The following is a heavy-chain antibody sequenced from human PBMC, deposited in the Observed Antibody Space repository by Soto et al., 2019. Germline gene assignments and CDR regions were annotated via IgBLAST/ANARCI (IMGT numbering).Heavy chain of an antibody. CDR1: GYTFTNND. Sequence: ASVKVSCKASGYTFTNNDVSCVLQSSGQGLDWMGWMNPGSGDTGYAQKFQGRVTTTRDISIATAYMELNSLTSEDTAIYYCARMESFGSLNWFDPWGQGTLVTSPQ. V-gene: IGHV1-8*02. J-gene: IGHJ5*02. D-gene: IGHD5-18*01. CDR3: ARMESFGSLNWFDP. CDR2: MNPGSGDT.